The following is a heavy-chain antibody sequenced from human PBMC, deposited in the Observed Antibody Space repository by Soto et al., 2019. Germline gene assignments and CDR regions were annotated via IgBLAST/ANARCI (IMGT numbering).Heavy chain of an antibody. Sequence: GGSLRLSCAASGFTFSDYYMSWIRQAPGKGLEWVSYINSSGSTIYYADSVKGRFTISRDNAKNSLYLQMNSLRAEDTAVYYCARGVLYDFWSGYYTRGYYYYGMDVWGQGTTVTVSS. CDR1: GFTFSDYY. CDR3: ARGVLYDFWSGYYTRGYYYYGMDV. J-gene: IGHJ6*02. D-gene: IGHD3-3*01. V-gene: IGHV3-11*01. CDR2: INSSGSTI.